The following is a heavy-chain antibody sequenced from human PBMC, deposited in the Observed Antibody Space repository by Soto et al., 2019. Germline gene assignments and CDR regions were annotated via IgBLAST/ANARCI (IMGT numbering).Heavy chain of an antibody. CDR3: ARAGRSDDAFDI. CDR1: GGTFSNYA. CDR2: IIPIFGTP. D-gene: IGHD1-26*01. Sequence: QVQLVQSGAEVKKPGSSVKVSCKASGGTFSNYAISWVRQAPGQGLEWMGGIIPIFGTPNYAQKFQGRVTITADESTSTVYMELSSLRSEDTAVYYCARAGRSDDAFDIWGQGTMVTVSS. V-gene: IGHV1-69*12. J-gene: IGHJ3*02.